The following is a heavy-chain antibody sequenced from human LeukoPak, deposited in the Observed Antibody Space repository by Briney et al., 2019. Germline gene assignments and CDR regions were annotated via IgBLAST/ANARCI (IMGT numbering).Heavy chain of an antibody. CDR1: GGSIKSSDW. V-gene: IGHV4-4*02. CDR2: INHSGST. J-gene: IGHJ4*02. CDR3: AIPYSSSSGRDY. D-gene: IGHD6-6*01. Sequence: PSETLSLTCAVSGGSIKSSDWWNWVRQPPGKGLEWIGEINHSGSTNYNPSLKSRVTISVDTSKNQFSLKLSSVTAADTAVYYCAIPYSSSSGRDYWGQGTLVTVSS.